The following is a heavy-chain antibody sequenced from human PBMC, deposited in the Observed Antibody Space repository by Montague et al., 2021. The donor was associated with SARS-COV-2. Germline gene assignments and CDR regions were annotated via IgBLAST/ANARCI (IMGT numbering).Heavy chain of an antibody. V-gene: IGHV4-34*01. D-gene: IGHD3-3*01. CDR2: INHSGST. J-gene: IGHJ5*02. Sequence: SETLSLTCAVYGGSFSGYYWNWIRQPPGKGLEWIGEINHSGSTNYNPSLKSRVTMSVDTSKNQFSLTLRFLTAADTAEYYCARGADYDFWSGFLRYKWFGPWGQGTPVIVSS. CDR3: ARGADYDFWSGFLRYKWFGP. CDR1: GGSFSGYY.